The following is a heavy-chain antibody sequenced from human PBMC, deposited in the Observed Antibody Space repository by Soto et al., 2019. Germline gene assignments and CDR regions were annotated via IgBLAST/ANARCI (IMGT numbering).Heavy chain of an antibody. Sequence: QVQLVQSGAEVKKPGSSVKVSCKASGGTFSSYPISWVRQAPGQGLEWMGRIIPILGIANYAQKFQGRVTITADKSTSTAYMELSSLRSEDTAVYYCARDPDYELYYGMDVWGQGTTVTVSS. CDR2: IIPILGIA. J-gene: IGHJ6*02. CDR1: GGTFSSYP. CDR3: ARDPDYELYYGMDV. D-gene: IGHD3-22*01. V-gene: IGHV1-69*02.